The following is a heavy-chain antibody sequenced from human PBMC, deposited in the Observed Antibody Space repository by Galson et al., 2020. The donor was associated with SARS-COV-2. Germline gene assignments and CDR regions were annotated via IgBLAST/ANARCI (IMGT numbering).Heavy chain of an antibody. CDR1: GFTFSSYA. CDR3: AKEAAVTTYNWFGP. CDR2: ISGNGGST. D-gene: IGHD4-17*01. J-gene: IGHJ5*02. Sequence: GESLKISCAASGFTFSSYAMSWVRQAPGKGLEWVSSISGNGGSTYYADSVKGRLTISRDNSKNTVYLQMNSLRAEDTAIYYCAKEAAVTTYNWFGPWGQGTLVTVSS. V-gene: IGHV3-23*01.